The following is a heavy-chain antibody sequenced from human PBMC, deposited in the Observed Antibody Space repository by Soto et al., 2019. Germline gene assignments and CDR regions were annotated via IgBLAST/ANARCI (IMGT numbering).Heavy chain of an antibody. D-gene: IGHD3-22*01. CDR1: GYSISSGYY. CDR3: ARVGPWFPYYYDSSPYSFFNWFDA. CDR2: IYHGGST. J-gene: IGHJ5*02. Sequence: SETLSLTCAVSGYSISSGYYCSWLRQPPGKALEWIGSIYHGGSTYYNQSLNSRVTLSIDMTNNNVSLLLNSVTAADTAVYYFARVGPWFPYYYDSSPYSFFNWFDAWGQGTLFTVCS. V-gene: IGHV4-38-2*01.